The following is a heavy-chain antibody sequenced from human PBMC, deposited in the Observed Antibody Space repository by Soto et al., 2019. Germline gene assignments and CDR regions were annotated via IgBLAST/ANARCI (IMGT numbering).Heavy chain of an antibody. CDR3: ASWRGYGAFDI. CDR1: GGSISSGGYS. Sequence: QLQLQESGSGLVKPSQTLSLTCAVSGGSISSGGYSWSWIRQPPGKGLEWSGYIYHSGSTYYNPSLKSRVTISVERSKNQFSLKRSSVTAADTAVYYCASWRGYGAFDIWGQGTMVTVSS. J-gene: IGHJ3*02. CDR2: IYHSGST. D-gene: IGHD3-3*01. V-gene: IGHV4-30-2*01.